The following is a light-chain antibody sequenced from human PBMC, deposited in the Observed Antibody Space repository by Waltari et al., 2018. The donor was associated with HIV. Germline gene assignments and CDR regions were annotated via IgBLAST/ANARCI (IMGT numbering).Light chain of an antibody. CDR3: QQYNNYLFT. V-gene: IGKV1-5*03. Sequence: DIQMTQSPSTLSASVGDRVTFPCRASQSINNWLAWYQQKPGKAPKLLIYKASSLQSGVPSRFSGSGSGTEFTLTISSLQPDDFATYYCQQYNNYLFTFGPGTKVDIK. CDR2: KAS. J-gene: IGKJ3*01. CDR1: QSINNW.